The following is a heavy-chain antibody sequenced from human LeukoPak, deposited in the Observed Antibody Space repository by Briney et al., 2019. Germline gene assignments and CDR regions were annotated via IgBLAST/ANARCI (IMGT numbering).Heavy chain of an antibody. CDR1: GFTFSDYY. J-gene: IGHJ4*02. CDR2: ISSSSSYT. V-gene: IGHV3-11*05. Sequence: PGGSLRLSCAASGFTFSDYYMSWIRLAPGKGLEWVSCISSSSSYTNYADSVKGRFTISRDNAKNSLYLQMNSLRAEDTAVYFCARGFTAGLDYWGQGTLVPVSS. CDR3: ARGFTAGLDY. D-gene: IGHD1-1*01.